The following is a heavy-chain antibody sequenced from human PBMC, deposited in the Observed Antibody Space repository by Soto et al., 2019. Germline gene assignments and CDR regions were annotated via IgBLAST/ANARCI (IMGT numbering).Heavy chain of an antibody. CDR2: IQGGGSI. D-gene: IGHD3-10*01. V-gene: IGHV3-66*01. Sequence: EVLLVESGGGFVQPGGSLRLYCAASGFTVSNNYMTWVRQAPGKGLEWVSVIQGGGSISYADSVRDRFTISRDSSKNTVFLQMSSLRPEDTAVYFCARGEGSGSNALGDWGQGTLVTVSS. CDR3: ARGEGSGSNALGD. J-gene: IGHJ4*02. CDR1: GFTVSNNY.